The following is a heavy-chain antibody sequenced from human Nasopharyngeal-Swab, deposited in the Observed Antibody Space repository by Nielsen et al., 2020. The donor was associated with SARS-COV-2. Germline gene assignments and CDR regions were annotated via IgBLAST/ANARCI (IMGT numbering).Heavy chain of an antibody. V-gene: IGHV1-69*13. Sequence: SVKVSCKASGYTFTYRYLHWVRQAPGQALEWMGGIIPIFGTANYAQKFQGRVTITADESTSTAYMELSSLRSEDTAVYYCARDAKAAADYFDYWGQGTLVTVSS. J-gene: IGHJ4*02. CDR2: IIPIFGTA. D-gene: IGHD6-13*01. CDR1: GYTFTYRY. CDR3: ARDAKAAADYFDY.